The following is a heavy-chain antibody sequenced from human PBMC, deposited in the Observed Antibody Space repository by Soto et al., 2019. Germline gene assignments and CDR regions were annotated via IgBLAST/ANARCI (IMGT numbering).Heavy chain of an antibody. CDR2: IKQDGSEK. V-gene: IGHV3-7*01. CDR1: GFTLSSYW. CDR3: ARIGGSGPLKDNWFDP. Sequence: GGSLRLSCAASGFTLSSYWMSWVRQAPGKGLEWVANIKQDGSEKYYVDSVKGRFTISRDNAKNSLYLQMNSLRAEDTAVYYCARIGGSGPLKDNWFDPWGQGTLVTSPQ. D-gene: IGHD3-3*01. J-gene: IGHJ5*02.